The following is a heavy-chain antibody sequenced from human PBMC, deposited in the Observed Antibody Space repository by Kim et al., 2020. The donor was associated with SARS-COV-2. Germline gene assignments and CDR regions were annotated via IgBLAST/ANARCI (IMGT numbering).Heavy chain of an antibody. CDR1: GFTFDDYT. CDR2: ISWDGGST. V-gene: IGHV3-43*01. J-gene: IGHJ6*02. CDR3: AKDRRYDTGGMDV. Sequence: GGSLRLSCAASGFTFDDYTMHWVRQAPGKGLEWVSLISWDGGSTYYADSVKGRITISRDNSKNSLYLQMTSLRTEDTALYYCAKDRRYDTGGMDVWGQGTTVTVSS. D-gene: IGHD3-22*01.